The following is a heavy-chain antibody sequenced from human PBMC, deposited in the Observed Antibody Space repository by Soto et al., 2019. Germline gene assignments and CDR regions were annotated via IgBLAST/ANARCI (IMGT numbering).Heavy chain of an antibody. CDR2: ISGDGGST. CDR3: AKVFNYYDSSGYSLDAFDI. CDR1: GFTFDDYA. V-gene: IGHV3-43*02. Sequence: GGSLRLSCAASGFTFDDYAMHWDRQAPGKGMEWVCLISGDGGSTYYADSVKGRFTISRDNGKNSRYLQMNSLRTEDTALYYCAKVFNYYDSSGYSLDAFDIWGQGTMVTVSS. J-gene: IGHJ3*02. D-gene: IGHD3-22*01.